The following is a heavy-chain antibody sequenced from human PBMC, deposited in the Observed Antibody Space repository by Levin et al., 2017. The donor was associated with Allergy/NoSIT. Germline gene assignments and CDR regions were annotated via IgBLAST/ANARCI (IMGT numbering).Heavy chain of an antibody. J-gene: IGHJ4*02. V-gene: IGHV3-23*01. CDR2: ISGSGGST. Sequence: SCAASGFTFSSYAMSWVRQAPGKGLEWVSAISGSGGSTYYADSVKGRFTISRDNSKNTLYLQMKSLRAEDTAVYYCAKDHRYYYDSSGPGDYYFDYWGQGTLVTVSS. D-gene: IGHD3-22*01. CDR3: AKDHRYYYDSSGPGDYYFDY. CDR1: GFTFSSYA.